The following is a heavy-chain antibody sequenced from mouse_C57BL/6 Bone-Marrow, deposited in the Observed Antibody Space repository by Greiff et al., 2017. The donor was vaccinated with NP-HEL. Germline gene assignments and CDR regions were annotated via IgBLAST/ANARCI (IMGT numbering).Heavy chain of an antibody. Sequence: EVQGVESGGGLVKPGGSLKLSCAASGFTFSSYAMSWVRQTPEKRLEWVATISDGGSYTYYPDNVKGRFTISRDNAKNNLYLQMSHLKSEDTAMYYCARDQVLPGFWGQGTTLTVSS. CDR3: ARDQVLPGF. J-gene: IGHJ2*01. V-gene: IGHV5-4*01. CDR1: GFTFSSYA. D-gene: IGHD1-1*01. CDR2: ISDGGSYT.